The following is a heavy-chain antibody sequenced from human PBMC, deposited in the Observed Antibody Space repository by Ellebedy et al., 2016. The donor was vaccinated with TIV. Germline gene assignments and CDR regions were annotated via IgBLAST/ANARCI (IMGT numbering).Heavy chain of an antibody. J-gene: IGHJ4*02. D-gene: IGHD5-18*01. CDR1: GFPFSSYA. CDR3: AKDRTPGDGYWVFDN. Sequence: GESPKISCTASGFPFSSYAMSWVRQAPGKGLEWVSGISYSGSITFYADSVKGRFTISRDNSKRTVDPQMNSLRAEDTAFYFCAKDRTPGDGYWVFDNWGQGTLVSVSS. CDR2: ISYSGSIT. V-gene: IGHV3-23*01.